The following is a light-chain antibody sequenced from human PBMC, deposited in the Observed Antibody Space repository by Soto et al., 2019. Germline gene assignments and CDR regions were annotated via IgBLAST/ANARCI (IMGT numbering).Light chain of an antibody. J-gene: IGLJ2*01. CDR2: HVS. CDR3: SSYSSGASAI. V-gene: IGLV2-14*01. Sequence: QSALTQPASVSGSPGQSITISCTATTSDVGDYNYVSWYQQYPGKAPKPIIYHVSNRPSGVSNRFSGSKSGDTASLTISGLQAEDEADYYCSSYSSGASAIFGGGTKLTVL. CDR1: TSDVGDYNY.